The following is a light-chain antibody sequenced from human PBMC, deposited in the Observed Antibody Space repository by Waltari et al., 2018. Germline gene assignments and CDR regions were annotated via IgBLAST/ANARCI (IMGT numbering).Light chain of an antibody. J-gene: IGKJ5*01. CDR1: QSVSSY. CDR3: QQRSNWPPIT. V-gene: IGKV3-11*01. CDR2: DAS. Sequence: VLTQSPATLSLSPGERATLSCRASQSVSSYLAWYQQKPGQAPRLLIYDASNRATGIPARFSGSGSGTDFTLTISSLEPEDFAVYYCQQRSNWPPITFGQGTRLEIK.